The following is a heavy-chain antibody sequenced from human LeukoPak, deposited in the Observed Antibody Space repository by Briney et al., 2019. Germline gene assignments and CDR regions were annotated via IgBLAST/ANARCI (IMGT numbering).Heavy chain of an antibody. CDR3: ARGRYYYDKRGFDY. J-gene: IGHJ4*02. CDR2: INHSGST. D-gene: IGHD3-22*01. V-gene: IGHV4-34*01. Sequence: PSETLSLTCAVYGGSFSGYYWSWIRQPPGKGLEWIGEINHSGSTNYNPPLKSRVTISVDTSKNQFSLKLSSVTAADTAVYYCARGRYYYDKRGFDYWGQGTLVTVSS. CDR1: GGSFSGYY.